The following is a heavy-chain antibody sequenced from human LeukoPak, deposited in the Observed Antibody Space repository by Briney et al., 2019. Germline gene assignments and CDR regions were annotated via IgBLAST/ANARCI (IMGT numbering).Heavy chain of an antibody. CDR3: ARDLAL. V-gene: IGHV3-66*01. Sequence: PGGSLRLSCAASGFTVSNNYMNWVGQAPGKGLEWVSVIYSGGSTYYADSVKGRFTISRDNSKITLYLQMNSLRAEDTAVYYCARDLALWGQGTLVSVSS. CDR1: GFTVSNNY. J-gene: IGHJ4*02. CDR2: IYSGGST. D-gene: IGHD3-3*02.